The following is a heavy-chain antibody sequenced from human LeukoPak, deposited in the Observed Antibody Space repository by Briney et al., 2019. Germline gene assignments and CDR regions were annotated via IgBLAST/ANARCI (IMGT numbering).Heavy chain of an antibody. V-gene: IGHV3-30-3*01. CDR3: ANARVCSSTSCYTRSFDY. CDR2: ISYDGSNK. Sequence: GGSLRLSCAASGFTFSSYAMHWVRQAPGKGLEWVAVISYDGSNKYYADSVKGRFTISRDNSKNTLYLQMNSLRAEDTAVYYCANARVCSSTSCYTRSFDYWGQGTLVTVSS. D-gene: IGHD2-2*02. CDR1: GFTFSSYA. J-gene: IGHJ4*02.